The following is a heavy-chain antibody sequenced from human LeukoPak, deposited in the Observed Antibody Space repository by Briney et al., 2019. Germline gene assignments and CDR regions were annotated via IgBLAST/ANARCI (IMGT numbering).Heavy chain of an antibody. CDR1: GYTLTELS. V-gene: IGHV1-24*01. CDR2: FDLEDGET. Sequence: ASVKVSCKVSGYTLTELSMHWVRQAPGKGLEWMGGFDLEDGETIYAQKFQGRVTMTEDTSTDTAYMELSSLRSEDTAVYYCATSDRFRGPLDYWGQGTLVTVSS. D-gene: IGHD3-10*01. CDR3: ATSDRFRGPLDY. J-gene: IGHJ4*02.